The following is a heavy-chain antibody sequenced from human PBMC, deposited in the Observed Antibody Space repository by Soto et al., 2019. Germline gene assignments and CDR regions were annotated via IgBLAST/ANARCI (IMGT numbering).Heavy chain of an antibody. J-gene: IGHJ4*02. CDR3: AKPHDFWSGYYTGRDDY. D-gene: IGHD3-3*01. Sequence: GGSLRLSCAASGFTFSSYAMSWVRQAPGKGLEWVSAISGSGGSTYYADSVKGRFTMSRDNSKNTLYLQMNSLRAEDAAVYYSAKPHDFWSGYYTGRDDYWGQGTLVTVSS. CDR2: ISGSGGST. V-gene: IGHV3-23*01. CDR1: GFTFSSYA.